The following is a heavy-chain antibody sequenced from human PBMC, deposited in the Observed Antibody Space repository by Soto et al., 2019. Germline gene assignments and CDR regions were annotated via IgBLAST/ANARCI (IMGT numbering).Heavy chain of an antibody. CDR1: GYTFTAYY. D-gene: IGHD5-12*01. Sequence: ASVKVSCKASGYTFTAYYMHWVRQAPGQGLEWMGWINLNSGGTNYAQKFQGWVTMTRDTSISTAYMEVSRLRSDDTAVYYCARDGTTRGYRGYALDYWGQGTLVTVSS. CDR2: INLNSGGT. CDR3: ARDGTTRGYRGYALDY. J-gene: IGHJ4*02. V-gene: IGHV1-2*04.